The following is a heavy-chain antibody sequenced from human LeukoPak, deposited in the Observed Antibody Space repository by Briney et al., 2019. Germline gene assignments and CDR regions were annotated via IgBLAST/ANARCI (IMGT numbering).Heavy chain of an antibody. CDR3: ARFEKWELPGGY. J-gene: IGHJ4*02. CDR2: IYYSGST. Sequence: SETLSLTCTVSGGSISSSSYYWGWIRQPPGKGLEWIGSIYYSGSTYYNPSLKGRVTISVDTSKNQFSLKLSSVTAADTAVYYCARFEKWELPGGYWGQGTLVTVSS. D-gene: IGHD1-26*01. CDR1: GGSISSSSYY. V-gene: IGHV4-39*07.